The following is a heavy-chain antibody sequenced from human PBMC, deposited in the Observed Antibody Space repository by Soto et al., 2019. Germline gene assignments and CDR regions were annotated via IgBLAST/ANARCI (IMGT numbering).Heavy chain of an antibody. J-gene: IGHJ6*02. CDR3: AKGGSGNYLTYYYYYGMDV. CDR2: IWYDGNNK. D-gene: IGHD3-22*01. Sequence: QVQLVESGGGVVQPGRSLRLSCAASGFTFSSYGMHWVRQAPGKGLEWVAVIWYDGNNKYYADSVKGRFTISRDNSKNTVYLQMNNLRAEDTAMYYCAKGGSGNYLTYYYYYGMDVWGQGTTVTVSS. CDR1: GFTFSSYG. V-gene: IGHV3-33*06.